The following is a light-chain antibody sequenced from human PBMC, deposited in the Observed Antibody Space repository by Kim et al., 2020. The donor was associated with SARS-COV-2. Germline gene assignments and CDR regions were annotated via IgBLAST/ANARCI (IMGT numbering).Light chain of an antibody. Sequence: QSVLTQTPSASGTPGQRVTISCSGSSSNIGSNPVNWYQQFPGAAPKLLIFTDNQRPSGVPDRFSGSKSGASASLAISGLQFEDEGDYYCAAWDDGLDGYVFGSGTKVTV. J-gene: IGLJ1*01. CDR3: AAWDDGLDGYV. CDR2: TDN. CDR1: SSNIGSNP. V-gene: IGLV1-44*01.